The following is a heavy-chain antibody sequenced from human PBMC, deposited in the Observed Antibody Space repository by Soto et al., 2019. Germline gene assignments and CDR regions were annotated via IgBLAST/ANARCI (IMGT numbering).Heavy chain of an antibody. CDR2: ISSSGSTI. J-gene: IGHJ6*02. D-gene: IGHD3-22*01. CDR3: ARDYYDSSGYYPYGMDV. Sequence: GGSLRLSCAASGFTFSSYEMNWVRQAPGKGLEWVSYISSSGSTIYYADSVKGRFTISRDNAKNSLYLQMTSLRAEDTAVYYCARDYYDSSGYYPYGMDVWGQGTTVTVSS. CDR1: GFTFSSYE. V-gene: IGHV3-48*03.